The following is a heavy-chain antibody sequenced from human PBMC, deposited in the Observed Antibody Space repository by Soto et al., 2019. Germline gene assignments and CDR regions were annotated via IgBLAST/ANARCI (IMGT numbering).Heavy chain of an antibody. CDR2: IYPGDSDT. D-gene: IGHD2-2*01. CDR3: ARLGVPAAISVEGYFDY. Sequence: PGESLKISCKGSGYSFTSYWIGWVRQMPGKGLEWMGIIYPGDSDTRYSPSFQGQVTISADKSISTAYLQWSSLKASDTAMYYCARLGVPAAISVEGYFDYWGQGTLVTVSS. V-gene: IGHV5-51*01. J-gene: IGHJ4*02. CDR1: GYSFTSYW.